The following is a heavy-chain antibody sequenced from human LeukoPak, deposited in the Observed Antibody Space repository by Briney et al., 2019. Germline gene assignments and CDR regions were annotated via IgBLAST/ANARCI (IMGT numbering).Heavy chain of an antibody. J-gene: IGHJ4*02. V-gene: IGHV4-39*01. Sequence: PSETLSLTCTVSGDSISSSSYYWGWIRQPPGKGLEWIGSSYYSGSTYYSPSLKSRVTISVDTSKNQFSLKLSSATAADTAMYYCARHRSSSNWSVDYWGQGTLVTVSS. CDR2: SYYSGST. CDR1: GDSISSSSYY. CDR3: ARHRSSSNWSVDY. D-gene: IGHD4-11*01.